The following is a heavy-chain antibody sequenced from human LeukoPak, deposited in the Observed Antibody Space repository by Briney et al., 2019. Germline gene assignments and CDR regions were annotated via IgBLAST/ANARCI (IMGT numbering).Heavy chain of an antibody. V-gene: IGHV3-30-3*01. J-gene: IGHJ6*02. CDR3: ARDLVVTATNPGRVYYYYGMDV. CDR1: GFTFSSYA. CDR2: ISYDGSSK. D-gene: IGHD2-21*02. Sequence: GGSLRLSCAASGFTFSSYAMHWVRQAPGKGLEWVAVISYDGSSKYYADSVKGRFTISRDNSKNTLYLQMNSLRAEDTAVYYCARDLVVTATNPGRVYYYYGMDVWGQGTTVTVSS.